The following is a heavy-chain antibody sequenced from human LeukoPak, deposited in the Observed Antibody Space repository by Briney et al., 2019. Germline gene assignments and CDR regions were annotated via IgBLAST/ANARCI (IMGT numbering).Heavy chain of an antibody. CDR1: GFTFSRYS. J-gene: IGHJ4*02. V-gene: IGHV3-74*01. D-gene: IGHD3-22*01. CDR2: INSDGSST. CDR3: AREYDSNGYYYYYFDY. Sequence: GGSLRLSCAVSGFTFSRYSMNWVRQTPGKGLVWVSRINSDGSSTTYADSVKGRFTISRDNAKNTLYLQMNSLRAEDTAVYYCAREYDSNGYYYYYFDYWGQGTLVTVSS.